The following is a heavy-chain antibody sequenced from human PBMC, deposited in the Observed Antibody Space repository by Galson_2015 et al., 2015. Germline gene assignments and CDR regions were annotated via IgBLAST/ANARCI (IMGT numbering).Heavy chain of an antibody. Sequence: SVKVSCKASDYAFTSYGISWVRQAPGHGLEWMAWISTYTGITKYTQKLQDRVTLTTDAPSRTIYMELRSLRPDDTALYFCARDSGFCSGGSCPTADDWGQGTLITVSS. V-gene: IGHV1-18*04. CDR1: DYAFTSYG. CDR2: ISTYTGIT. J-gene: IGHJ4*02. CDR3: ARDSGFCSGGSCPTADD. D-gene: IGHD2-15*01.